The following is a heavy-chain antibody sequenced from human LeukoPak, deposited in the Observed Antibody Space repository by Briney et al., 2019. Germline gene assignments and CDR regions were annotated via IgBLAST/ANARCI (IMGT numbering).Heavy chain of an antibody. CDR1: GGTFSSYA. CDR2: INPSGGST. D-gene: IGHD4-23*01. J-gene: IGHJ6*02. V-gene: IGHV1-46*01. CDR3: ARVLVTLDYYYGMDV. Sequence: ASVKVSCKASGGTFSSYAISWVRQAPGQGLEWMGIINPSGGSTSYAQKFQGRVTMTRDTSMSTVYMELSSLRSEDTAVYYCARVLVTLDYYYGMDVWGQGTTVTVSS.